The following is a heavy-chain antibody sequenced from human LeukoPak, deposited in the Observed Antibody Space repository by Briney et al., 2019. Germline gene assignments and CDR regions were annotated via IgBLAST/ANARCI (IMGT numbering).Heavy chain of an antibody. V-gene: IGHV3-7*01. CDR2: INQDGSEE. CDR1: GFPFSTYW. Sequence: PGGSLRLSCAASGFPFSTYWMSWVRQAPGKGLQWVANINQDGSEENSVDSVKGRFTISRDSAKNSLYLQMNSLRGEDTAVYYCARDLTGPYFYYGMDVWGQGTTVTVSS. CDR3: ARDLTGPYFYYGMDV. J-gene: IGHJ6*02.